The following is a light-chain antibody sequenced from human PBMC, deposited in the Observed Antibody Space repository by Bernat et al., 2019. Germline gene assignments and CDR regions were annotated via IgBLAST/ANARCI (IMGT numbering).Light chain of an antibody. Sequence: ETVLTQSPDILSLSPGERVTLSCRASQSVSSNYVAWYQQKPAQAPRLLLYDASTRATGIPDRFSGSGSGTDCTLTIIRLEPEDFAVFYCQQYGSSTYTFGEGTKLENK. CDR2: DAS. V-gene: IGKV3-20*01. CDR1: QSVSSNY. CDR3: QQYGSSTYT. J-gene: IGKJ2*01.